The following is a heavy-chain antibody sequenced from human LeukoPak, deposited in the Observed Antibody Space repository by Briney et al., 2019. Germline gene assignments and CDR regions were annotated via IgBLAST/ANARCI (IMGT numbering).Heavy chain of an antibody. CDR1: GFTFSSYP. CDR3: ARNLFTAFDV. J-gene: IGHJ3*01. D-gene: IGHD5-18*01. Sequence: GGSLRLSCAAAGFTFSSYPMHWVRQTPGKGLEWVAILSSDGVNKRYADSVQGRFTISRDNAKNSLYLQMNRLSAEDTAVYYCARNLFTAFDVWGQGTMVTVSS. V-gene: IGHV3-30-3*01. CDR2: LSSDGVNK.